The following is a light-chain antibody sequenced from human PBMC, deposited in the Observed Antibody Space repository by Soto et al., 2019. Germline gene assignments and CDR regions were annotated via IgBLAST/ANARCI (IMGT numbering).Light chain of an antibody. CDR2: DAS. J-gene: IGKJ1*01. CDR3: QQYNSYWT. Sequence: DIQMTQSPSSLSASVGGRGTXTXRASQGISSYLAWXXQKPGXXPXXLIYDASSLESGVPSRFSGSGSGTEFTLTISSLQPDDFATYYCQQYNSYWTFGQGTKVDIK. CDR1: QGISSY. V-gene: IGKV1-5*01.